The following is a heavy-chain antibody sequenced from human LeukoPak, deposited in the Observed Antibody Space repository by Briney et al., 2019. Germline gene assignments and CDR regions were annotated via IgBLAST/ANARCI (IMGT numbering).Heavy chain of an antibody. CDR3: ARDRLATAGNYYYYGLDV. CDR1: GGSITSYY. Sequence: PSETLSLTCTVSGGSITSYYWNWIRQPPGKGLEWIGYIYYSGRTNYNPSLKSRVTMSVDTSKNQLSLKLSSVPTADTAVYYCARDRLATAGNYYYYGLDVWGQGTTVTVSS. D-gene: IGHD6-13*01. V-gene: IGHV4-59*01. J-gene: IGHJ6*02. CDR2: IYYSGRT.